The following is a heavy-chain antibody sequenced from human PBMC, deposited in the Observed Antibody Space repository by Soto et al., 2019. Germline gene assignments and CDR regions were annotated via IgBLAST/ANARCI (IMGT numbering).Heavy chain of an antibody. D-gene: IGHD5-18*01. Sequence: PGGSLRLSCAASGFTISSYSMNWVRQAPGKGLEWVSYISSSSSTIYYADSVKGRFTISRDNAKNSLYLQMNSLRAEDTAVYYCARSEDTAMAYYYYYYMDVWGKGTTVTSP. V-gene: IGHV3-48*01. CDR3: ARSEDTAMAYYYYYYMDV. CDR1: GFTISSYS. J-gene: IGHJ6*03. CDR2: ISSSSSTI.